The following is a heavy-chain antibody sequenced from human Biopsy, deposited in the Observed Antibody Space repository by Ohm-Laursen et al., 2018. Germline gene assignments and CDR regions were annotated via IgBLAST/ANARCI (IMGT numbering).Heavy chain of an antibody. CDR1: GDSISSYY. D-gene: IGHD3-22*01. J-gene: IGHJ2*01. CDR3: ARDRGYYSDRTVPGYFDL. CDR2: VYYTGST. Sequence: VTLSLTWTVSGDSISSYYWSWIRQPPGKGLQWIGYVYYTGSTDYNPSLQSRVTISVDTSKNHFSLRLRSVTPADTAIYYCARDRGYYSDRTVPGYFDLWGRGTLVTVSS. V-gene: IGHV4-59*01.